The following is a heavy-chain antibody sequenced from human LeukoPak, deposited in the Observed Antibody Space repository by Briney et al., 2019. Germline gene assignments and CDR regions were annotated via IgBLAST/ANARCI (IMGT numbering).Heavy chain of an antibody. V-gene: IGHV5-51*01. CDR3: ARQVGATLYFDY. J-gene: IGHJ4*02. Sequence: VESLKISCQGSGYRLLHYWIGWVRHMPGTGLERMGDIFHGDPDIKYRPSFQGQVTISAGKHISTAYLQWSSLKASDTANYYCARQVGATLYFDYWGQGTLVTVSS. CDR2: IFHGDPDI. CDR1: GYRLLHYW. D-gene: IGHD5-12*01.